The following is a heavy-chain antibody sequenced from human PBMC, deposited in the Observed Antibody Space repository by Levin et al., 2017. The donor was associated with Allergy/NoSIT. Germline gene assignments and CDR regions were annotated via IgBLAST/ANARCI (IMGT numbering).Heavy chain of an antibody. D-gene: IGHD6-6*01. CDR2: LRSNRHGGTS. J-gene: IGHJ5*02. CDR1: GFTFGDYA. CDR3: TRDIAARHWFDP. V-gene: IGHV3-49*03. Sequence: PGGSLRLSCSASGFTFGDYAMSWFRQAPGKGLEWVAFLRSNRHGGTSEYAASVRGRFIISRDDSKSIAYLQMNSLTIEDTAVYYCTRDIAARHWFDPWGQGTLVTVSS.